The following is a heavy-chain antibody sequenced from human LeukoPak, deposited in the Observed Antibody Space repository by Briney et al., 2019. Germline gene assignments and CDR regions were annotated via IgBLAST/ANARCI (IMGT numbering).Heavy chain of an antibody. CDR1: GYTFSNYG. J-gene: IGHJ4*02. Sequence: ASVKVSCKASGYTFSNYGISWVRQAPGQGLEWMGWISAYNGNTKYAQNVQGRVTMTTDTSTNTVYMELRSLRSGDTAVYYCVRDGRYYYDSSVLMGDCWGQGTLVTVSS. D-gene: IGHD3-22*01. V-gene: IGHV1-18*01. CDR3: VRDGRYYYDSSVLMGDC. CDR2: ISAYNGNT.